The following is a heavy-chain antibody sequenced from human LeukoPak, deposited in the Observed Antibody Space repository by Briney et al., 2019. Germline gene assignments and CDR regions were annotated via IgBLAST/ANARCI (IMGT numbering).Heavy chain of an antibody. CDR3: ARRTAAEDYYYYMDV. D-gene: IGHD6-13*01. V-gene: IGHV5-51*01. CDR2: IYPGDSDT. J-gene: IGHJ6*03. CDR1: GYSFTSYW. Sequence: GESLKISCKGPGYSFTSYWIGWVRQMPGKGLEWMGIIYPGDSDTRYSPSFQGQVTISADKSISTAYLQWSSLKASDTAMYYCARRTAAEDYYYYMDVWGKGTTVTVSS.